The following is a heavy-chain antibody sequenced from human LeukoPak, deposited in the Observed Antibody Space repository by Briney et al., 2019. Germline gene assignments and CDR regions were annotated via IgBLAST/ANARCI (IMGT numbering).Heavy chain of an antibody. Sequence: PGGSLRLSCAASGFTFSSYAMSWVRQAPGKGLXXXXAISGSGGSTYYADSVKGRFTISRDNSKNTLYLQMNSLRAEDTAVYYCAKEAGSYYELHFQHWGQGTLVTVSS. CDR2: ISGSGGST. CDR1: GFTFSSYA. D-gene: IGHD1-26*01. J-gene: IGHJ1*01. V-gene: IGHV3-23*01. CDR3: AKEAGSYYELHFQH.